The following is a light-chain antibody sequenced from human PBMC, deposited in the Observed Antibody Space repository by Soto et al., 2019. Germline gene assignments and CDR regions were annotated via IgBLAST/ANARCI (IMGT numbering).Light chain of an antibody. J-gene: IGLJ3*02. CDR2: DNY. V-gene: IGLV1-51*01. CDR3: GTWDNSLSGGV. Sequence: QSVVTQPPSVSAAPGQTVTLSCSGISSSIGENYVCWYQQFPGTAPKLLIFDNYKRPAEIPDRFSGSKSGTSATLAITGLQTGDEADCYCGTWDNSLSGGVFGGGTKLTVL. CDR1: SSSIGENY.